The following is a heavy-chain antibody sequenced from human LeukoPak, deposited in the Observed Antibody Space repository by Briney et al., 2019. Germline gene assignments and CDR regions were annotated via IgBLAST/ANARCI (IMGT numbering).Heavy chain of an antibody. Sequence: GGSLRLSCAASGFTFSSYAMHWVRQAPGKGLEWVTVISYDGSNKYYADSVKGRFTISRDNSKNTLYLQMNSLRAEDTAVYYCARRSGIAVAGAFDYWGQGTLVTVSS. V-gene: IGHV3-30*04. CDR3: ARRSGIAVAGAFDY. CDR2: ISYDGSNK. J-gene: IGHJ4*02. CDR1: GFTFSSYA. D-gene: IGHD6-19*01.